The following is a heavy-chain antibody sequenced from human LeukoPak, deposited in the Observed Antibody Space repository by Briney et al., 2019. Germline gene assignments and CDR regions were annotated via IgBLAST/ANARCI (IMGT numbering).Heavy chain of an antibody. Sequence: SGGSLRLSCAASGFTFSNYNMDWVRQAPGEGLEWVSSITGSRGYIYYADSVKGRFTISRDNAKNSLYLQMNSLRAEDTAVYYCARGPRDGYNLDAFDIWGQGTMVTVSS. CDR2: ITGSRGYI. CDR3: ARGPRDGYNLDAFDI. V-gene: IGHV3-21*01. D-gene: IGHD5-24*01. CDR1: GFTFSNYN. J-gene: IGHJ3*02.